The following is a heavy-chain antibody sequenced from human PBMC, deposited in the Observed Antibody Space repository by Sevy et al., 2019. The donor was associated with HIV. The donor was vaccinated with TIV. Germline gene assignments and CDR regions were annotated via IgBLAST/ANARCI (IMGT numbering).Heavy chain of an antibody. D-gene: IGHD2-15*01. J-gene: IGHJ4*02. Sequence: GGSLRLSCAASGFTFSSYAMHWVRQAPGKGLEWVAVISYDGSNKYYADSVKGRFIISRDNSKNTLYLQMNSLRAEDTAVYYCARADCSGGSCYLYYFDYWGQGTLVTVSS. CDR2: ISYDGSNK. CDR3: ARADCSGGSCYLYYFDY. CDR1: GFTFSSYA. V-gene: IGHV3-30-3*01.